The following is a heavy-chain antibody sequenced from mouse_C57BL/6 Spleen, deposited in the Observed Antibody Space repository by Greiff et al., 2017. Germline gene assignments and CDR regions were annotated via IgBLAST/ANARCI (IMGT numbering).Heavy chain of an antibody. CDR1: GYTFTSYW. V-gene: IGHV1-61*01. J-gene: IGHJ2*01. Sequence: QVQLQQPGAELVRPGSSVKLSCKASGYTFTSYWMAWVKQRPGQGLEWIGNIYPSDSETHYTQKFKDKATLTVDKSSSTAYLQLSRLTSEDSAVYSCARGGHSSGYDYWGQGTTLTVSS. CDR2: IYPSDSET. CDR3: ARGGHSSGYDY. D-gene: IGHD3-1*01.